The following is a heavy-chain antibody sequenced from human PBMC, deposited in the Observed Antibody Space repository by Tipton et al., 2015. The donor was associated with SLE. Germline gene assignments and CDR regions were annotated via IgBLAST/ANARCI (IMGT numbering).Heavy chain of an antibody. V-gene: IGHV4-34*01. CDR2: INHSGST. D-gene: IGHD7-27*01. J-gene: IGHJ4*02. CDR1: GGSFSGYY. CDR3: ATGVSPFDY. Sequence: TLCLTCAVYGGSFSGYYWSWIRQPPGKGLEWIGEINHSGSTNYNPSLKSRVTISVDTSKNQFSLKLSSVTAADTAVYYCATGVSPFDYWGQGTLVTVSS.